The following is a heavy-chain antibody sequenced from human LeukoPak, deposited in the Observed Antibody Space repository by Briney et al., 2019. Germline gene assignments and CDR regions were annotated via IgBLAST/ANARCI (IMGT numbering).Heavy chain of an antibody. CDR1: GVSISSGSYY. Sequence: SETLSLTCTVSGVSISSGSYYWGWIRQPPGKGMEWIGAIYYTGTTHYNLSLKSRVTISADTSKTQFSLKLTSVTAADTAVYYCARRGDYWGQGILVTVSS. CDR3: ARRGDY. J-gene: IGHJ4*02. D-gene: IGHD3-16*01. V-gene: IGHV4-39*01. CDR2: IYYTGTT.